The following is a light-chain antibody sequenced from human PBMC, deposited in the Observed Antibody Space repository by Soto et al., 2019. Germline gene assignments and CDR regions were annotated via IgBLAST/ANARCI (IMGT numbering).Light chain of an antibody. CDR3: QQYVSFPLT. V-gene: IGKV1-5*03. CDR1: QSIGRW. Sequence: DIQMTQSPSTLSASVGDRVTITCRASQSIGRWLAWYQQKPGKAPKFLIYKASDLEGGVPSRFSGSGSGTEFTLTISSLQPDDFATYYCQQYVSFPLTCGGGTKVESK. J-gene: IGKJ4*01. CDR2: KAS.